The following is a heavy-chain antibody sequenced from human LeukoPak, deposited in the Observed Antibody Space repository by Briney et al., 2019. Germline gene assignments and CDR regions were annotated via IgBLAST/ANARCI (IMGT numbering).Heavy chain of an antibody. J-gene: IGHJ6*02. CDR1: GGSISSGGYY. CDR2: IYYSGST. Sequence: SETLSLTCTVSGGSISSGGYYWSWIRQHPGKGLEWIGYIYYSGSTYYNPSLKSRVTISVDTSKNQFSLKLSSVTAADTAVYYCARVARIVGRSYYNHYYYYGMDVWGQGTTVTVSS. CDR3: ARVARIVGRSYYNHYYYYGMDV. D-gene: IGHD3-10*01. V-gene: IGHV4-31*03.